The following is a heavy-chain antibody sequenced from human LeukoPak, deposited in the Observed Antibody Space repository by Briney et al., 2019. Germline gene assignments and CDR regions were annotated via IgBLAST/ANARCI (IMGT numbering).Heavy chain of an antibody. D-gene: IGHD3-3*01. CDR1: GGSISSGSYY. J-gene: IGHJ5*02. CDR2: IYYSGST. V-gene: IGHV4-39*01. CDR3: ARIRRYYDFWRGENWFDP. Sequence: SETLSLTCTVSGGSISSGSYYWGWIRQPPGKGLEWIGSIYYSGSTYYNPSLKSRVTISVDTSKNQFSLKLSSVTAADTAVYYCARIRRYYDFWRGENWFDPWGQGTLVTVSS.